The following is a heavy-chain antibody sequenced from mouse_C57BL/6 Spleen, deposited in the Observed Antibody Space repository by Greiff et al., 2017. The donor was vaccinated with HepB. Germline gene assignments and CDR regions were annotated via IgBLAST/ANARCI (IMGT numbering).Heavy chain of an antibody. Sequence: EVQLVESGEGLVKPGGSLKLSCAASGFTFSSYAMSWVRQTPEKRLEWVAYISSGGDYIYYADTVKGRFTISRDNARNTLYLQMSSLKSEDTAMYYCTRDRGYGSSGAMDYWGQGTSVTVSS. V-gene: IGHV5-9-1*02. CDR2: ISSGGDYI. J-gene: IGHJ4*01. CDR3: TRDRGYGSSGAMDY. D-gene: IGHD1-1*01. CDR1: GFTFSSYA.